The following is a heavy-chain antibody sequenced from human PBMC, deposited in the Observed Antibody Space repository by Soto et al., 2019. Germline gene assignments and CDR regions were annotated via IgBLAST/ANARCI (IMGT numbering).Heavy chain of an antibody. CDR2: IKQDGSEK. J-gene: IGHJ6*02. D-gene: IGHD2-2*01. CDR3: ARDLTEFGIVVVPAAPPYYYYGMDV. Sequence: GGSLRLSCAASGFTFSSYWMSWVRQAPGKGLEWVANIKQDGSEKYYVDSVKGRFTISRDNAKNSLYLQMNSLRAVDTDVYYCARDLTEFGIVVVPAAPPYYYYGMDVWGQGTTVTVSS. V-gene: IGHV3-7*05. CDR1: GFTFSSYW.